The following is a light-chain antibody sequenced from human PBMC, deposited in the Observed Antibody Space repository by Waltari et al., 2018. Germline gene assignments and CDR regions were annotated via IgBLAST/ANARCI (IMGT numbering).Light chain of an antibody. Sequence: QSALTHPASVSGSPGQPITISCPEASSGVGSYNLASWYQQHPGKAPKVILYEGGKRPSGVSNRFSGSKSGNTASLTISGLQADDEADYFCSSYTGTATPRVFGGGTRLTVL. CDR2: EGG. CDR3: SSYTGTATPRV. CDR1: SSGVGSYNL. V-gene: IGLV2-23*01. J-gene: IGLJ3*02.